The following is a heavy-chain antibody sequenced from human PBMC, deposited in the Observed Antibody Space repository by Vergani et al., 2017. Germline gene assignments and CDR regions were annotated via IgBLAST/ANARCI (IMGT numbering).Heavy chain of an antibody. CDR1: GLTFSSHA. V-gene: IGHV3-23*01. CDR2: ISGSGGST. Sequence: EVQLLESGGGLVQPGGSLRLSCAASGLTFSSHAMSWARQAPGKGLEWVSAISGSGGSTYYADSVKGRFTISRNNAKKTLYLQMNSLIAEDTAVYYCAKGLPVDTAMVSSWFDPWGQGTLVTVSS. D-gene: IGHD5-18*01. J-gene: IGHJ5*02. CDR3: AKGLPVDTAMVSSWFDP.